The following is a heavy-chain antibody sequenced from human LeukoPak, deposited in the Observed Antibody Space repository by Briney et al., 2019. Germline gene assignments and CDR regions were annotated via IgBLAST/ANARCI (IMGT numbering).Heavy chain of an antibody. CDR3: ASSVNRNYYYGMDV. CDR2: IYSGGST. D-gene: IGHD1-14*01. Sequence: GGSLRLSCAASGFTVSSNYMSWVRLAPGKGLEWVSVIYSGGSTYYADSVKGRFTISRDNSKNTLYPQMYSLRAEDTAVYYCASSVNRNYYYGMDVWGQGTTVTVSS. CDR1: GFTVSSNY. J-gene: IGHJ6*02. V-gene: IGHV3-66*01.